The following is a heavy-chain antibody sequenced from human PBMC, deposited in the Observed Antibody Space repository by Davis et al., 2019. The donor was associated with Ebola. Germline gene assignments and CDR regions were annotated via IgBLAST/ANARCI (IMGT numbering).Heavy chain of an antibody. J-gene: IGHJ6*04. Sequence: GESLKISCAASGFTFSSYAMSWVRQAPGKGLEWVSAISGSGGSTYYADSVKGRFTISRDNSKNTLYLQMNSLRAEDTAVYYCARVLSAGTIWMDVWGKGTTVTVSS. CDR3: ARVLSAGTIWMDV. V-gene: IGHV3-23*01. CDR2: ISGSGGST. CDR1: GFTFSSYA. D-gene: IGHD3-3*01.